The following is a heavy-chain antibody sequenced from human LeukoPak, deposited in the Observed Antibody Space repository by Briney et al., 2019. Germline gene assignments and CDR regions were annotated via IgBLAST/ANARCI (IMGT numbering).Heavy chain of an antibody. CDR3: ARELGDNDY. D-gene: IGHD3-16*01. J-gene: IGHJ4*02. CDR1: GFTFSNYA. CDR2: ISRSSDRI. V-gene: IGHV3-48*01. Sequence: GGSLRLSCAASGFTFSNYAMHWVRQAPGKGLEWLSFISRSSDRIYYADSVKGRFTISRDNAKSSLYLQMNTLRVDDTAVYYCARELGDNDYWGQGTLVSVSS.